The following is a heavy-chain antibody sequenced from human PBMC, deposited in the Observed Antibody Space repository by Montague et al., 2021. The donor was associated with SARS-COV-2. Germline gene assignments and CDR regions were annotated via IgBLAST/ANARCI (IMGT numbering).Heavy chain of an antibody. CDR3: ARANLVTFGGVIDLFEH. J-gene: IGHJ4*02. D-gene: IGHD3-16*02. CDR2: VYYRGST. Sequence: SETLSLTCTVSGGSINSHNWSWIRQSPGQGLEWIGYVYYRGSTKXNPSLKSRVTISVETSKNQFYLKLTSVTAADAAVYYCARANLVTFGGVIDLFEHWGQGSLVTVSS. V-gene: IGHV4-59*11. CDR1: GGSINSHN.